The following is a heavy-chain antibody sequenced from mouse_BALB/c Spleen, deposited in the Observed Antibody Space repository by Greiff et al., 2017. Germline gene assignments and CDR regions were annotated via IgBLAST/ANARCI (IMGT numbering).Heavy chain of an antibody. CDR1: GYTFTDYE. V-gene: IGHV1-15*01. CDR2: IDPETGGT. D-gene: IGHD6-5*01. Sequence: LVESGAELVRPGASVTLSCKASGYTFTDYEMHWVKQTPVHGLEWIGAIDPETGGTAYNQKFKGKATLTADKSSSTAYMELRSLTSEDSAVYYCTRQAYYYWGQGTSVTVSS. J-gene: IGHJ4*01. CDR3: TRQAYYY.